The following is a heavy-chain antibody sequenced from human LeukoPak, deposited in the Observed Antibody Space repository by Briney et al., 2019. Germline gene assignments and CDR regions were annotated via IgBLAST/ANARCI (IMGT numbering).Heavy chain of an antibody. CDR1: GFTFISYS. CDR3: AKQLGYCSDGSCYFPY. J-gene: IGHJ4*02. D-gene: IGHD2-15*01. V-gene: IGHV3-23*01. CDR2: ISNNGGYT. Sequence: GGSLRLSCAASGFTFISYSMNWVRQAPGEGLEWVSAISNNGGYTYYADSVQGRFTISRDNSKSTLCLQMNSLRAEDTAVYYCAKQLGYCSDGSCYFPYWGQGTLVTVSS.